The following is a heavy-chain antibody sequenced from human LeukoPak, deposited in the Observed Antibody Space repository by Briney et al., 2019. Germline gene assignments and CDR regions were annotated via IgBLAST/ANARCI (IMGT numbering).Heavy chain of an antibody. CDR1: DDSISDYY. CDR3: TSGAGWLIDY. V-gene: IGHV4-59*01. CDR2: FYNSGRS. D-gene: IGHD3-16*01. J-gene: IGHJ4*02. Sequence: SETLSLTCTVSDDSISDYYRGWIRQPPGKGLEWIGYFYNSGRSPYNPSLKSRVTISADTSKNHFSLKLNSVTTADTAVYYCTSGAGWLIDYWGQGILVTVSS.